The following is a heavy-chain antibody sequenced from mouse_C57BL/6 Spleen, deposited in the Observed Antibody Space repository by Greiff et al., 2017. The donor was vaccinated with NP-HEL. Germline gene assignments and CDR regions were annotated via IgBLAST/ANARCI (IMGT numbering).Heavy chain of an antibody. CDR3: ARQGDYSNYGFDY. CDR1: GYAFSSSW. V-gene: IGHV1-82*01. CDR2: IYPGDGDT. D-gene: IGHD2-5*01. J-gene: IGHJ2*01. Sequence: QVQLQQSGPELVKPGASVKISCKASGYAFSSSWMNWVKQRPGKGLEWIGRIYPGDGDTSYNGKFKGKATLTADKSSSTAYMQLSSLTSEDSEVYFCARQGDYSNYGFDYWGKGTTLTVSS.